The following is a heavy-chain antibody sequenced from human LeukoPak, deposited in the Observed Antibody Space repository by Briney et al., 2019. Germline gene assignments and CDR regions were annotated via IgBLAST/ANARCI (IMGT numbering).Heavy chain of an antibody. CDR1: GGSISSYY. CDR3: ARAAILDY. V-gene: IGHV4-59*12. Sequence: PSETLSLTCTVSGGSISSYYWSWIRQPPGKGLAWIGYIHYSGSTNYNPSLKSRVIVSVDTSKNHISLKLRSVTAADTAVYYCARAAILDYWGQGTLVTVSS. D-gene: IGHD5-18*01. J-gene: IGHJ4*02. CDR2: IHYSGST.